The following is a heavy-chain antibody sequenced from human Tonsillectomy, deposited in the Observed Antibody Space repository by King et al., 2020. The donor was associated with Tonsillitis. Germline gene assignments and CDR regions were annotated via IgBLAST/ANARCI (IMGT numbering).Heavy chain of an antibody. CDR1: GFTFDDYA. Sequence: VQLVESGGGLAQPGRSLRLSCAASGFTFDDYAMHWVRQVPGKGLEWVSSISWNSGSIGYADSVKGRFTISRDNAKNSLYLQMNSLRTEDTALYYCAKDGFGELFFDYWGQGTLVTVSS. D-gene: IGHD3-10*01. J-gene: IGHJ4*02. V-gene: IGHV3-9*01. CDR2: ISWNSGSI. CDR3: AKDGFGELFFDY.